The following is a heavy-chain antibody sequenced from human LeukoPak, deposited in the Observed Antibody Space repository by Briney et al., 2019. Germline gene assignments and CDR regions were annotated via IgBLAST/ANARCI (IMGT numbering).Heavy chain of an antibody. J-gene: IGHJ4*02. D-gene: IGHD5-18*01. Sequence: SETLSLTCSISGASITSGTYFWTWVRQPPGKGLEWIGSINYSGTTYYTASLKRRVTISVDTSKNQFSLKLSSVTAADTAVYYCARHHIVDTAMVRYYFDYWGQGTLVTVSS. CDR1: GASITSGTYF. CDR3: ARHHIVDTAMVRYYFDY. V-gene: IGHV4-39*01. CDR2: INYSGTT.